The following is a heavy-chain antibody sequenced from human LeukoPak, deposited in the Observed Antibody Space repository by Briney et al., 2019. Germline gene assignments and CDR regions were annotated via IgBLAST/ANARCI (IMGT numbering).Heavy chain of an antibody. CDR1: GFTFSSYA. CDR2: ISYDGSNK. Sequence: PGRSLRLSCAASGFTFSSYAMHWVRQAPGKGLEWVAVISYDGSNKYYADSVKGRFTISRDNSKNTLYLQMNSLRAEDTAVYYCARDSFTIRWYWNYWGQGTLVTVSS. V-gene: IGHV3-30-3*01. J-gene: IGHJ4*02. CDR3: ARDSFTIRWYWNY. D-gene: IGHD6-13*01.